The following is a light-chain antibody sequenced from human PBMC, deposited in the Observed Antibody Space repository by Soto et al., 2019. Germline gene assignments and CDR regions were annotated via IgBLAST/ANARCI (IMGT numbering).Light chain of an antibody. V-gene: IGKV1-39*01. CDR2: AAS. Sequence: IQMTQSPSSLFASVGDRVTITCRSSQSITSHLNWYQQKVGQSPKLLIYAASTLQSGVPPRFSGSGSGTEFTLTISGLQREDFATYYCQQSHSAPLTFGGGTKVEIK. CDR3: QQSHSAPLT. J-gene: IGKJ4*01. CDR1: QSITSH.